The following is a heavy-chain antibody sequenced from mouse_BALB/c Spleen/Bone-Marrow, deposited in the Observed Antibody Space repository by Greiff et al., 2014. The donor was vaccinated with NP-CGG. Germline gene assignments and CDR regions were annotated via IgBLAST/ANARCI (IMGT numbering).Heavy chain of an antibody. V-gene: IGHV1S56*01. CDR1: GYTFTSYY. J-gene: IGHJ4*01. CDR3: ARDTMDY. Sequence: VKLVESGPELVKPGASVRISCKASGYTFTSYYIHWVKQRPGQGLEWIGWIYPGNVNTKYNEKFKGKATLTADKSSSTAYMQLSSLTSKDSAVYFCARDTMDYWGQGTSVTVSS. CDR2: IYPGNVNT.